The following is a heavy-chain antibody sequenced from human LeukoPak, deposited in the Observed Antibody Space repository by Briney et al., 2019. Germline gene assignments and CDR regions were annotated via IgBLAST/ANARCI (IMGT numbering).Heavy chain of an antibody. CDR2: ISSNGGST. J-gene: IGHJ4*02. V-gene: IGHV3-64D*06. CDR1: GFTFSSYA. CDR3: VKDRVSISSSGYFDY. D-gene: IGHD6-13*01. Sequence: GGSLRLSYSASGFTFSSYAMHWVRQAPGKGLEYVSAISSNGGSTYYADSVKGRFTISRDNSKNTLYLQMSSLRAEDTAVYYCVKDRVSISSSGYFDYWGQGTLVTVSS.